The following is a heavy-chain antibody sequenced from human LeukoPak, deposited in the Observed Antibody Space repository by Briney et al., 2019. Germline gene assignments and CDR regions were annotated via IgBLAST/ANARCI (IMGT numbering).Heavy chain of an antibody. CDR2: IKQDGSEK. CDR1: GFTFSSYW. V-gene: IGHV3-7*01. Sequence: PGGSLRLSCAASGFTFSSYWMSWVRQAPGKGLEWVANIKQDGSEKYYVASVKGRFTISRDNAKNSLYLQMNSLRAEDTAVYYCAREGVPAAPNFDYWGQGTLVTVSS. CDR3: AREGVPAAPNFDY. D-gene: IGHD2-2*01. J-gene: IGHJ4*02.